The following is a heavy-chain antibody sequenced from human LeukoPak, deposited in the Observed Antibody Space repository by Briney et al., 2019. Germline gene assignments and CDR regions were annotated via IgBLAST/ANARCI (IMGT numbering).Heavy chain of an antibody. D-gene: IGHD2-8*01. CDR3: ARDLVGVPIDY. J-gene: IGHJ4*02. CDR2: ISAYNNNT. V-gene: IGHV1-18*01. CDR1: GYTFINYG. Sequence: GASVKVSCKTSGYTFINYGITWLRQAPGQGLDWVGWISAYNNNTDYAQNLQGRVTMTTDTYTSTVYMELRSLTSDDTAVYYCARDLVGVPIDYWGQGTLVTVSS.